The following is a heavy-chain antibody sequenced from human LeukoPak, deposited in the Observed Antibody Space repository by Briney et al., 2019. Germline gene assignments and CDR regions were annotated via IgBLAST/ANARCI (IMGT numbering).Heavy chain of an antibody. CDR3: AREGQSNWNDINY. Sequence: GASVKVSCKASGYTFTNYDISWVRQAPGQGLEWMGWINPNSGGTNYAQKFQGRVTMTRDTSISTAYMELSRLRSDDTAVYYCAREGQSNWNDINYWGQGTLVTVFS. J-gene: IGHJ4*02. CDR1: GYTFTNYD. V-gene: IGHV1-2*02. CDR2: INPNSGGT. D-gene: IGHD1-20*01.